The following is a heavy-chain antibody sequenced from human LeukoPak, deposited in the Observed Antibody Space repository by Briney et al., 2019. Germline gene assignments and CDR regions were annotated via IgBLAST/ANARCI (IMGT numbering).Heavy chain of an antibody. Sequence: GGSLRLSCAASGFTFSSYAMSWVRQAPGKGLGGVSDISGSGGSTYSADSVKGRFTIFRDNSKNTLYLQMNSLRADDTALYYCARDYLPGRDDYYYMDVWGKGTTVTLS. D-gene: IGHD1-14*01. CDR1: GFTFSSYA. CDR3: ARDYLPGRDDYYYMDV. J-gene: IGHJ6*03. CDR2: ISGSGGST. V-gene: IGHV3-23*01.